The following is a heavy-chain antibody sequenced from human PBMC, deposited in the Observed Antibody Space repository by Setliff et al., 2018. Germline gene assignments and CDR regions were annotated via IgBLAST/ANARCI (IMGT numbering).Heavy chain of an antibody. CDR2: TYPGDSDT. Sequence: GESLTISCKGSGYSFTSYWIGWVRQMPGKGLEWMGITYPGDSDTRYSPSFQGQVTISADKSISTAYLQWSSLKASDTAMYYCARLGVGCSGGSCYSENYFDYWGQGTLVTVSS. CDR3: ARLGVGCSGGSCYSENYFDY. D-gene: IGHD2-15*01. CDR1: GYSFTSYW. V-gene: IGHV5-51*01. J-gene: IGHJ4*02.